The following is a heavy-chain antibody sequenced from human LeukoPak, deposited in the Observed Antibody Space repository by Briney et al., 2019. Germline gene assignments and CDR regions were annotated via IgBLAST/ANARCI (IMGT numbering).Heavy chain of an antibody. V-gene: IGHV3-33*01. CDR1: GITFNTYGMHS. Sequence: GGSLRLSCAASGITFNTYGMHSMHWVRQAPGKGLEWVAVIWYDGSNKYYADSVKGRFTISRDNSKNTLYLQMNSLRAEDTAVYYCARDSSTVTTGAGYWGQGTLVTVSS. CDR2: IWYDGSNK. J-gene: IGHJ4*02. CDR3: ARDSSTVTTGAGY. D-gene: IGHD4-17*01.